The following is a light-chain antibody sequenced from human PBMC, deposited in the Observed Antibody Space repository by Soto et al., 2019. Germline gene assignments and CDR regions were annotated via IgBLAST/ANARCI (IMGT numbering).Light chain of an antibody. CDR1: SSDVGGYNY. CDR3: NSYTSSSTLDV. V-gene: IGLV2-14*01. CDR2: EVS. J-gene: IGLJ1*01. Sequence: QSALTQPASVSGSPGQSITISCTGTSSDVGGYNYVSWYQQHPGKVPKLMIYEVSNRPSGVSNRFSGSKSGNTASLTISGLQDEEEADDYCNSYTSSSTLDVFGTGTKVTVL.